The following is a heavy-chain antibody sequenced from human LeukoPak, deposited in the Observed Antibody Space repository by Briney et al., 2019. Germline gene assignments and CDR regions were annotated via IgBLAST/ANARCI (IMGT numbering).Heavy chain of an antibody. J-gene: IGHJ6*03. D-gene: IGHD4-17*01. CDR1: GDPISSDY. Sequence: PSDSLSLTCNLSGDPISSDYWSWIRQTPGKGLEWIGFFFHSGTTDYNPSLQSRATISIDTSRKSFSLKLLSVTAADTAVYYCARTRPQDYGTSYMDVWGTGATVTVSS. CDR3: ARTRPQDYGTSYMDV. V-gene: IGHV4-59*07. CDR2: FFHSGTT.